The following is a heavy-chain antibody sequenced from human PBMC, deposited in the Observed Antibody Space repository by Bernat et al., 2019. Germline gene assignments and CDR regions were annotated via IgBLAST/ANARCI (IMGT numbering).Heavy chain of an antibody. Sequence: EVQLVESGGGLVQPGGSLRLSCAASGFTFSSYWMSWVRQAPGKGLEWVANIKQDGSEKYYVDSVKGRFTSSRDNAKNSLYLQMNSLRAEDTAVYYCARDNPLDYGDYVGYWGQGTLVTVSS. CDR2: IKQDGSEK. J-gene: IGHJ4*02. CDR3: ARDNPLDYGDYVGY. CDR1: GFTFSSYW. D-gene: IGHD4-17*01. V-gene: IGHV3-7*01.